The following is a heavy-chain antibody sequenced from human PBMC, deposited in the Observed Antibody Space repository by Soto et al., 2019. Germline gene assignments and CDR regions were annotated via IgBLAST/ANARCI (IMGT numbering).Heavy chain of an antibody. D-gene: IGHD3-10*01. V-gene: IGHV4-59*01. CDR2: ISYSGST. J-gene: IGHJ6*02. Sequence: QVQLQESGPGLVKPSETLSLTCTVSGGSISPYYWSWIRQSPGKGLEWIGYISYSGSTNYNPSLKSRVTISVDTSKNHFSLKLSSVTAAATAVYFCGRDFSDGSGSHIYYHYGVDVWGQGTTVTVSS. CDR1: GGSISPYY. CDR3: GRDFSDGSGSHIYYHYGVDV.